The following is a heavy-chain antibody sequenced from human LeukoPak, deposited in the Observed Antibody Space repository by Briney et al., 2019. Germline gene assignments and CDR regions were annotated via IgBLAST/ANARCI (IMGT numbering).Heavy chain of an antibody. V-gene: IGHV3-53*01. CDR3: ARLWTKWELLRDY. CDR2: IYSGGNT. CDR1: GLNVKNNY. J-gene: IGHJ4*02. D-gene: IGHD1-26*01. Sequence: GGSLRLSCVTSGLNVKNNYMFWVRQSPVKGLEWVSIIYSGGNTFYADSVKGRFTISRDNAKNSLYLQMNSLRAEDTAVYYCARLWTKWELLRDYWGQGTLVTVSS.